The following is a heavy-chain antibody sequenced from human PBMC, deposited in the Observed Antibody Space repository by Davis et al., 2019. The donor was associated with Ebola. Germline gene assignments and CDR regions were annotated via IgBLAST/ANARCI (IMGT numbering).Heavy chain of an antibody. CDR2: ISAYNGDT. Sequence: ASVKVSCKASGYTFIGHYLHWVRQAPGQGLEWMGWISAYNGDTNYAQKFQDRVTMTTDTSTSTAYMELRSLGSDDTAVYYCARFGRYCSGGSCYDYWGQGTLVTVSS. D-gene: IGHD2-15*01. CDR1: GYTFIGHY. CDR3: ARFGRYCSGGSCYDY. J-gene: IGHJ4*02. V-gene: IGHV1-18*04.